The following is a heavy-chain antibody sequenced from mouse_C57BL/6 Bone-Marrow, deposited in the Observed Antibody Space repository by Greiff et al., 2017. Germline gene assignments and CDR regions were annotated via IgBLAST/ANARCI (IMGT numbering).Heavy chain of an antibody. CDR3: ARSDYYAMDY. CDR2: INPSSGYT. J-gene: IGHJ4*01. Sequence: VQLQQSGAELAKPGASVKLSCKASGYTFTSYWMHWVQQRPGQGLEWIGYINPSSGYTKYNQKFKDKATLPVDKSSSTAYMQLSSLTYEDSAVYYCARSDYYAMDYWGQGTSVTVSS. V-gene: IGHV1-7*01. CDR1: GYTFTSYW.